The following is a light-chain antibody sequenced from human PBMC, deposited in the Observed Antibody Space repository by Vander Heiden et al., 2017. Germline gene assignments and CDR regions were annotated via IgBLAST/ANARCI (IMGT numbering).Light chain of an antibody. J-gene: IGKJ1*01. Sequence: DIQMTQSPSSLSASVGDRVTITCRASQRISSYLNWYQQKPGKAPKLLIYAASSLQSGVPSRFSGSGSGTDFTLTISSLQPEDFATYYCQQSYSTPWTGGKGTEVEIK. CDR2: AAS. CDR3: QQSYSTPWT. CDR1: QRISSY. V-gene: IGKV1-39*01.